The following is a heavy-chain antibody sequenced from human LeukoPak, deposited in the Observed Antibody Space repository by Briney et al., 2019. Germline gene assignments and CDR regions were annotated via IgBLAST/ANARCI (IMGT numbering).Heavy chain of an antibody. CDR2: ISWNSGSI. CDR1: GFTFDDYA. CDR3: AKDLVVRGVIISFGLDY. V-gene: IGHV3-9*03. D-gene: IGHD3-10*01. J-gene: IGHJ4*02. Sequence: QSGGSLRLSYAASGFTFDDYAMHWVRQAPGKGLEWVSGISWNSGSISYADSAKGRFTISRDNAKNSLYLQMNSLRAEDMALYYCAKDLVVRGVIISFGLDYWGQGTLVTVSS.